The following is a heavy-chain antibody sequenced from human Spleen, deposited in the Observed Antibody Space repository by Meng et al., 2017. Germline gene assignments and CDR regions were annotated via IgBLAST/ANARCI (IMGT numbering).Heavy chain of an antibody. CDR3: ARGPTTMAHDFDY. CDR1: GVSFSDYS. Sequence: LHEWGAGLLKPSAPLSLTCVVSGVSFSDYSWIWLRQPPGKGLEWIGEINHSGSANSNPSLESRATISVDTSQNNLSLKLSSVTAADSAVYYCARGPTTMAHDFDYWGQGTLVTVSS. J-gene: IGHJ4*02. V-gene: IGHV4-34*01. CDR2: INHSGSA. D-gene: IGHD5-24*01.